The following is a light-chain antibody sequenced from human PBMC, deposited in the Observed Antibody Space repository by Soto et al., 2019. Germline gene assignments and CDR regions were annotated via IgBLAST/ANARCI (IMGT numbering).Light chain of an antibody. J-gene: IGKJ1*01. CDR2: KAS. V-gene: IGKV1-5*03. Sequence: DIQMTQSPSTLSASVGDRVTITCRASQTISTLLAWYQQRPGKAPNLLIYKASSLESGVPSRFSGSGSGTEFTLTISSLQPDDFATYFCQQYNTYPWTFGQGTKVDIK. CDR3: QQYNTYPWT. CDR1: QTISTL.